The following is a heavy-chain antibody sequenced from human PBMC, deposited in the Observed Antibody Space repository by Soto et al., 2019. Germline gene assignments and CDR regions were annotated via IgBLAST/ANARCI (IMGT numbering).Heavy chain of an antibody. Sequence: GSLRLSCAASGFTFSSYGMHWVRQAPGKGLEWVAVISYDGSNKYYADSVKGRFTISRDNSKNTLYLQMNSLRAEDTAVYYCAKDPGYMTTVSNWYFDLWGRGTLVTVSS. CDR1: GFTFSSYG. J-gene: IGHJ2*01. CDR3: AKDPGYMTTVSNWYFDL. CDR2: ISYDGSNK. D-gene: IGHD4-17*01. V-gene: IGHV3-30*18.